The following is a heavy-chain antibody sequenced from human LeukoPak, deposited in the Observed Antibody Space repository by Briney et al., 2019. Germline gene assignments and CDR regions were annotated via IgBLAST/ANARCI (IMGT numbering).Heavy chain of an antibody. V-gene: IGHV3-21*01. CDR2: ISGSRNYI. D-gene: IGHD3-16*01. CDR3: ARASCMGAVFDS. Sequence: GGSLRLSCAASGFTFSSYDMNWVRQAPGKGPEWVSSISGSRNYIYYADSIKGRFTISRDNAKNSLYLQMNSLRAEDTAVYYCARASCMGAVFDSWGQGALVTVSS. J-gene: IGHJ4*02. CDR1: GFTFSSYD.